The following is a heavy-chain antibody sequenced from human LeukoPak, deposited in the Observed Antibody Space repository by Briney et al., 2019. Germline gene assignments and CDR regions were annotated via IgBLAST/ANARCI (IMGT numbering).Heavy chain of an antibody. Sequence: SETLSLTCAVYGGSFSGYYWSWIRQPPGKGLEWIGEINHSGSTNYNPSLMSRVTISVDTSKNQFSLKLSSVTAADTAVYYCAKGGDSSGYIYFDYWGQGTLVTVSS. V-gene: IGHV4-34*01. D-gene: IGHD3-22*01. CDR2: INHSGST. CDR3: AKGGDSSGYIYFDY. J-gene: IGHJ4*02. CDR1: GGSFSGYY.